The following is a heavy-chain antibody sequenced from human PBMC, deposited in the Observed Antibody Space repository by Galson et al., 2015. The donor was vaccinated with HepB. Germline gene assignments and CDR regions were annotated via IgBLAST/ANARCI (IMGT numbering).Heavy chain of an antibody. Sequence: SLRLSCAASGFTFSSSGMHWVRQAPGKGLEWVAAISNDGNKKYYADSVKGRFTISRDNSKNTLYLQMNSLGAEDTAMYYCARVYGSAWNLGYWGQGTLVIVSS. V-gene: IGHV3-30*03. CDR3: ARVYGSAWNLGY. CDR1: GFTFSSSG. D-gene: IGHD6-19*01. CDR2: ISNDGNKK. J-gene: IGHJ4*02.